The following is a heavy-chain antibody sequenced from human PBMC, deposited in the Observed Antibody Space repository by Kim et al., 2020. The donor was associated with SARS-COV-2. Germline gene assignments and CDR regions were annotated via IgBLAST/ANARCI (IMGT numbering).Heavy chain of an antibody. Sequence: SETLSLTCTVSGGSISSYYWSWIRQPPGKGLEWIGYIYYSGSTNYNPSLKSRVTISVDTSKNQFSLKLSSVTAADTAMYYCARGGYGSSWYGYWGQGTLVTVSS. V-gene: IGHV4-59*01. CDR3: ARGGYGSSWYGY. J-gene: IGHJ4*02. CDR2: IYYSGST. D-gene: IGHD6-13*01. CDR1: GGSISSYY.